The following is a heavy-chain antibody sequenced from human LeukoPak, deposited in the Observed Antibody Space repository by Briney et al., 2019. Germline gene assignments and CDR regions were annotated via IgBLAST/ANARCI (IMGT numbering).Heavy chain of an antibody. V-gene: IGHV1-2*02. CDR2: INPNSGGT. CDR3: ASWMYGDPLRAFDI. CDR1: GYTFTGYY. J-gene: IGHJ3*02. D-gene: IGHD4-17*01. Sequence: ASVKVSCKASGYTFTGYYMHWVRQAPGQGLEWMGWINPNSGGTNYAQKFQGRVTMTRDTSISAAYMELSRLRSDDTAVYYCASWMYGDPLRAFDIWGQGTMVTVSS.